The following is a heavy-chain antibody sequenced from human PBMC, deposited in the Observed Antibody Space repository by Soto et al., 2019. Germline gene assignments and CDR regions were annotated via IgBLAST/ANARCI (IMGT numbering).Heavy chain of an antibody. Sequence: ALRLSCAASGFTFSSYAMHWVRQAPGKGLEWVAVISYDGSNKYYADSVKGRFTISRDNSKNTLYLQMNSLRAEDTAVYYCARDYSKAFYYYYGMDVWGQGTTVTVSS. V-gene: IGHV3-30-3*01. CDR2: ISYDGSNK. J-gene: IGHJ6*02. D-gene: IGHD4-4*01. CDR1: GFTFSSYA. CDR3: ARDYSKAFYYYYGMDV.